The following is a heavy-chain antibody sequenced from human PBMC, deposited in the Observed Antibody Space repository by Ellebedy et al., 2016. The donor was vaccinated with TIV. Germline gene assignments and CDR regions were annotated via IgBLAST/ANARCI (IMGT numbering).Heavy chain of an antibody. CDR2: FYYSGNT. D-gene: IGHD3-22*01. V-gene: IGHV4-59*12. CDR3: ARDHYYESSGNYHFDY. CDR1: GGSIRSYY. Sequence: MPSETLSLTCTVSGGSIRSYYWSWIRQPPGKGLEWIGYFYYSGNTNHNPSLKSRVTISVDTSKNQFSLKLSSVTAADTAVYYCARDHYYESSGNYHFDYWGQGTLVTVSS. J-gene: IGHJ4*02.